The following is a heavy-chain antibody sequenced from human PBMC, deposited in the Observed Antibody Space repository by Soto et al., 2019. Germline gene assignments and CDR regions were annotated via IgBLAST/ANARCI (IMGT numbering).Heavy chain of an antibody. V-gene: IGHV1-69*02. CDR3: ARGRSIAVAEDY. Sequence: SVKVSCKAPGCTFSSYTISWVRQAPGQGLEWMGRIIPILGIANYAQKFQGRVTITADKSTSTAYMELSSLRSEDTAVYYCARGRSIAVAEDYWGQGTLVTVSS. CDR2: IIPILGIA. D-gene: IGHD6-19*01. CDR1: GCTFSSYT. J-gene: IGHJ4*02.